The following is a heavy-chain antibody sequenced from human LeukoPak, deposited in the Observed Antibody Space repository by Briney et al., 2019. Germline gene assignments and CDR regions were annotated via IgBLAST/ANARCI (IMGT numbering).Heavy chain of an antibody. Sequence: QPGGSLRLSCAASGFTVSSNYMSWVRQAPGKGLEWVSVIYSGGSTYYADSVKGRFTISRDNSKNMLYLQMNSLRDDDTGMYYCARDRRATPMYFFDFWGQGTPVTVSS. CDR2: IYSGGST. CDR1: GFTVSSNY. CDR3: ARDRRATPMYFFDF. J-gene: IGHJ4*02. V-gene: IGHV3-53*01. D-gene: IGHD2-15*01.